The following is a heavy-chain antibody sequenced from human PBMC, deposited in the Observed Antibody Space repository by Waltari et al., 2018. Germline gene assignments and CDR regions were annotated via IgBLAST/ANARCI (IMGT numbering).Heavy chain of an antibody. CDR1: GGSISSYY. CDR3: ARDLTQKKTTVTTSALDY. V-gene: IGHV4-4*07. Sequence: QVQLQESGPGLVKPSETLSLTCTVSGGSISSYYWSWIRQPAGKGLEWIGRIYTSGSTNYNPSLKSRVTMSVDTSKNQCSLKLSSVTAADTAVYYCARDLTQKKTTVTTSALDYWGQGTLVTVSS. J-gene: IGHJ4*02. D-gene: IGHD4-17*01. CDR2: IYTSGST.